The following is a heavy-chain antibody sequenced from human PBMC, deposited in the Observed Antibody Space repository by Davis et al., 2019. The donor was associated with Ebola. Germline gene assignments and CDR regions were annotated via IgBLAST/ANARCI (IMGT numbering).Heavy chain of an antibody. CDR3: ARNDFWSGYYENYYMDV. J-gene: IGHJ6*03. Sequence: SVKVSCKASGGTFSSYAISWVRQAPGQGLEWMGGIIPIFGTANYAQKFQGRVTITADESTSTAYMELSSLRSEDTAVYYCARNDFWSGYYENYYMDVWGKGTTVTVSS. V-gene: IGHV1-69*13. CDR1: GGTFSSYA. CDR2: IIPIFGTA. D-gene: IGHD3-3*01.